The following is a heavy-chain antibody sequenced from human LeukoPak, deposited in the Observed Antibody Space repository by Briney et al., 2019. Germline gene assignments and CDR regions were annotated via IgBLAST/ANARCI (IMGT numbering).Heavy chain of an antibody. Sequence: SETLSLTCTVSGGSISSYYWSWIRQPPGKGLEWIGYIYYSGSTNYNPSLKSRVTISVDTSKNQFSLKLSSVTAADTAVYYCARDSSGWRTYYYNGMDVWGQGTTVTVSS. V-gene: IGHV4-59*12. CDR2: IYYSGST. J-gene: IGHJ6*02. CDR3: ARDSSGWRTYYYNGMDV. CDR1: GGSISSYY. D-gene: IGHD6-19*01.